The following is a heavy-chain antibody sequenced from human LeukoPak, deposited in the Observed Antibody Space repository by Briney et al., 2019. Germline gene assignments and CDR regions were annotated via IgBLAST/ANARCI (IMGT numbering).Heavy chain of an antibody. V-gene: IGHV2-5*02. J-gene: IGHJ4*02. CDR3: AHSRRTYYYDSSGFDY. Sequence: SGPTLVKPTQTLTLTCTFSGFSLSTSGVGVGWIRQPPGKALEWLALIYWDDDKRYSPSLKSRLTITKDTSKTQVVLTMTNMDPVDTATYYCAHSRRTYYYDSSGFDYWGQGTLVTVSS. CDR2: IYWDDDK. D-gene: IGHD3-22*01. CDR1: GFSLSTSGVG.